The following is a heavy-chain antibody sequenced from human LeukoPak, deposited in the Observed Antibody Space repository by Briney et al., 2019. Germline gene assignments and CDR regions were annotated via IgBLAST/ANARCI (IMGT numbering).Heavy chain of an antibody. J-gene: IGHJ4*02. D-gene: IGHD1-26*01. Sequence: SETLSLTCTVSGGSISSSSYYWGWIRQPPGKGLEWIGYIYYSGSTNYNPSLKSRVTISVDTSKNQFSLKLTSVTAADTAVYYCARGVNSGYFDYCGQGTLVTVSS. CDR1: GGSISSSSYY. V-gene: IGHV4-61*05. CDR3: ARGVNSGYFDY. CDR2: IYYSGST.